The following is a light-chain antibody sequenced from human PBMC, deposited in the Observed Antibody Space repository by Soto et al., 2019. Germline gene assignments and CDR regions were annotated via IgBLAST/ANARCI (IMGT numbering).Light chain of an antibody. CDR2: RAS. J-gene: IGKJ1*01. Sequence: EIVMTQSPASLSVSPGESSTLSCRASQRLNDNLAWYQQKPGQAPRLLIYRASTRATGVPARFSASGSGTEFTLTISSLQSEDSAVYYCHQYSNWPPWTFGPGTKVEIK. V-gene: IGKV3-15*01. CDR3: HQYSNWPPWT. CDR1: QRLNDN.